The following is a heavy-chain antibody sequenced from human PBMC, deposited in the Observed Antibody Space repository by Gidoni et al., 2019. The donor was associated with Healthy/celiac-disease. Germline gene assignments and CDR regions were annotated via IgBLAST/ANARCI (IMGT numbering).Heavy chain of an antibody. Sequence: EVQLVESGGGLVQPGGSLRLSCAASGFTFSRYWMHWVRQAPGKGLVWVSRMNSDGSSTSYADSVKGRFTISRDNAKNTLYLQMNSLRAEDTAVYYCARASSSWAYYYYYMDVWGKGTTVTVSS. CDR1: GFTFSRYW. CDR2: MNSDGSST. CDR3: ARASSSWAYYYYYMDV. J-gene: IGHJ6*03. D-gene: IGHD6-13*01. V-gene: IGHV3-74*01.